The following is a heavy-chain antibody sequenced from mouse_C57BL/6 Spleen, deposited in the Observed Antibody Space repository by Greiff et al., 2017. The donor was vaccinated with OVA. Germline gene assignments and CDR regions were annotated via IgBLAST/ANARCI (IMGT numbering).Heavy chain of an antibody. V-gene: IGHV1-66*01. Sequence: VQLQQSGPELVKPGASVKISCKASGYSFTSYYIHWVKQRPGQGLEWIGWIYPGSGNTKYNEKFKGKATLTADTSSSTAYMQLSSLTSEDSAVYYCARGYYGSSYLYFDYWGQGTTLTVSS. CDR1: GYSFTSYY. D-gene: IGHD1-1*01. CDR2: IYPGSGNT. J-gene: IGHJ2*01. CDR3: ARGYYGSSYLYFDY.